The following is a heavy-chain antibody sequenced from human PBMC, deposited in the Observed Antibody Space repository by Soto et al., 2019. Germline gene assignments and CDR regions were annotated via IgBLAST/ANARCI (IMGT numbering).Heavy chain of an antibody. J-gene: IGHJ3*02. V-gene: IGHV1-69*04. D-gene: IGHD3-9*01. CDR3: ARDYDILTGYSTPDAFDI. Sequence: ASVKVSCKASGYTLSSYGISWVRQAPGQGLEWMGRIIVLLGIANYAQKFQGRVTITADKSTSTAYMELSSLRSEDTAVYYCARDYDILTGYSTPDAFDIWGQGTMVTV. CDR1: GYTLSSYG. CDR2: IIVLLGIA.